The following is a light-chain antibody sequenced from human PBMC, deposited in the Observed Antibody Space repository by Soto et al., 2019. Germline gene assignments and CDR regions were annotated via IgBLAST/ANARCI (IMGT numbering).Light chain of an antibody. CDR3: QQYYRYPWT. Sequence: EAVLTQSPATLSVSPGEGATLSCRASQSVATNLAWYQQRPGQAPRLLIYGASKRAIGLPARFSGSGSGTDFTLTINDMQPDDFATYYCQQYYRYPWTFGQGTKVDIK. CDR2: GAS. CDR1: QSVATN. V-gene: IGKV3-15*01. J-gene: IGKJ1*01.